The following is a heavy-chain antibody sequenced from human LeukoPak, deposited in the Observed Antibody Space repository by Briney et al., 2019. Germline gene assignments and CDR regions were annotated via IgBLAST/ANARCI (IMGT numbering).Heavy chain of an antibody. Sequence: PSETLSLTCAVYGGSFSGYYWSWIRQPPGKGLEWIGEINHSGSTNYNPSLKSRVTISVDTSKNQFSLKLSSVTAADTAVYYCASWKVGYDILTGYLFDYWGQGTLVTVSS. CDR1: GGSFSGYY. CDR3: ASWKVGYDILTGYLFDY. V-gene: IGHV4-34*01. D-gene: IGHD3-9*01. CDR2: INHSGST. J-gene: IGHJ4*02.